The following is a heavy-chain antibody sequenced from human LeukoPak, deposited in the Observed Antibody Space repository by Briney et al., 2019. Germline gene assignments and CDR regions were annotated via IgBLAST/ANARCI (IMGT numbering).Heavy chain of an antibody. CDR3: ARDRSVLWFDP. CDR2: IWYDGSNK. Sequence: GGSLRLYCVASGLTFSNFGMHWVRQAPGKGLEWVAVIWYDGSNKYYADSVKGRFAISRDDSKNTLYLQMNSLRVEDTAVYYCARDRSVLWFDPWGQGTLVTVSS. CDR1: GLTFSNFG. J-gene: IGHJ5*02. V-gene: IGHV3-33*01. D-gene: IGHD3-10*02.